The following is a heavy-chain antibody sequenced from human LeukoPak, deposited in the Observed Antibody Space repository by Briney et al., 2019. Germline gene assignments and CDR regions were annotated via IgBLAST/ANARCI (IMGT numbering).Heavy chain of an antibody. CDR2: ISSSSRYI. D-gene: IGHD1-26*01. CDR3: ARDPQIYSGSVSDY. V-gene: IGHV3-21*01. Sequence: GGSLRLSCAVSGFTFSSYAMNWVRQAPGKGLEWVSSISSSSRYIFYADSVKGRFTISRDNAKNSLYLQMNSLRAEDTAVYYCARDPQIYSGSVSDYWGQGTLVTVSS. J-gene: IGHJ4*02. CDR1: GFTFSSYA.